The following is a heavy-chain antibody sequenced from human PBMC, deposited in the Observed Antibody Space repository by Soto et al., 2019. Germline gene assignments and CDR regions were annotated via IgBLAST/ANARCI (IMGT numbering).Heavy chain of an antibody. D-gene: IGHD3-3*01. V-gene: IGHV3-7*01. CDR1: GFTFSSYW. Sequence: GSLRLSCAASGFTFSSYWMSWVRQAPGRGLEWVANIKQDGSEKYYVDSVKGRFTISRDNAKNSLDLQMNSLRAEDTAVYYCARDQRGEWLIYYYYYYMDVWGKGTTVTVSS. CDR2: IKQDGSEK. CDR3: ARDQRGEWLIYYYYYYMDV. J-gene: IGHJ6*03.